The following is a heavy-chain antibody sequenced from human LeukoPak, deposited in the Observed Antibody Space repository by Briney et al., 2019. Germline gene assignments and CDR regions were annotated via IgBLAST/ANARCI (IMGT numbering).Heavy chain of an antibody. CDR3: ARELNVDTAILPDFDY. Sequence: ASVKVSCKASGYTFTGYYIHWVRQAPGQGLEWMGWINPNSGGTNYAQKFQGGVTMTRDTSISTAYMELSRLRSDDTAVYYCARELNVDTAILPDFDYWGQGTLVTVSS. J-gene: IGHJ4*02. CDR1: GYTFTGYY. D-gene: IGHD5-18*01. CDR2: INPNSGGT. V-gene: IGHV1-2*02.